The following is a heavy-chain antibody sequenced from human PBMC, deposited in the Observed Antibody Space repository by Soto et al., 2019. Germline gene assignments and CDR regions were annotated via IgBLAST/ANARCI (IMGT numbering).Heavy chain of an antibody. CDR1: GYNFFNYD. CDR2: VNPNNGDT. D-gene: IGHD3-10*01. CDR3: AKVSRRGSAIDFDY. J-gene: IGHJ4*02. V-gene: IGHV1-8*02. Sequence: QVQLVQSGAELKKPGASVKVSCKASGYNFFNYDMNWVRQATGQGPEWIGWVNPNNGDTGYGVRFQGRVTLTTDISKTTAYMELTSLRLDDTAIYYCAKVSRRGSAIDFDYWGQGTLITVSS.